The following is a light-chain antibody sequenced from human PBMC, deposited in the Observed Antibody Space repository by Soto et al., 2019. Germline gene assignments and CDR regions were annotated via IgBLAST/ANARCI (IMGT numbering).Light chain of an antibody. CDR1: SSDIGYYNY. V-gene: IGLV2-8*01. CDR3: SSYAGSNNFVV. CDR2: DVS. J-gene: IGLJ2*01. Sequence: QSVLTQPPSASGSPGQSVTISCTGTSSDIGYYNYVSWYQQHPGKAPKLMIYDVSKRPSGVPDRFSGSKSGNAASLTVSGLQAEDEADYYCSSYAGSNNFVVFGGGTKLTVL.